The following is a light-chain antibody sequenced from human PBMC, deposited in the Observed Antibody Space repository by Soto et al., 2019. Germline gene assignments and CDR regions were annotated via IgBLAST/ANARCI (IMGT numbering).Light chain of an antibody. CDR1: QGIAKS. V-gene: IGKV1-27*01. CDR2: SAS. Sequence: DIQMNQSPSSLSASVGDRVTITCRASQGIAKSLAWYQQKTGKAPKLLIYSASTLQSGVPSRFSGSVYGTEFNLTISNLQTEDVATYYCQKYNTAPLTFGGGTKVDIK. J-gene: IGKJ4*01. CDR3: QKYNTAPLT.